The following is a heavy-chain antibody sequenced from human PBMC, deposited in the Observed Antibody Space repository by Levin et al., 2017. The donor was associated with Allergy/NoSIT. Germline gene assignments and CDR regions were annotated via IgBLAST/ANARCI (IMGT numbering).Heavy chain of an antibody. CDR2: IYWDDDK. CDR3: AHRGLTSSWNYPIFDY. V-gene: IGHV2-5*02. CDR1: GLSLTPGGVG. Sequence: SGPTLVKPTETVTLTCTFSGLSLTPGGVGVGWIRQPPGKALEWLALIYWDDDKRYSPSLKSRLTVTKDNSKNQVVLTMTNMDPVDTATYYCAHRGLTSSWNYPIFDYWGQGTLVTVSS. D-gene: IGHD1-7*01. J-gene: IGHJ4*02.